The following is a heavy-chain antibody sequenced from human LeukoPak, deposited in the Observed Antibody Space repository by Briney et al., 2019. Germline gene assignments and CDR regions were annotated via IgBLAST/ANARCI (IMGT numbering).Heavy chain of an antibody. D-gene: IGHD5-18*01. Sequence: GASVKVSCKASGYTFTGYYMHWVRQAPGQGLEWMGRINPNSGGTNYAQKFQGRVTMTRDTSISTAYMELSRLRSDDTAVYYCARGGPRDTAMATFDYWGQGTLVTVSS. CDR2: INPNSGGT. V-gene: IGHV1-2*06. CDR1: GYTFTGYY. CDR3: ARGGPRDTAMATFDY. J-gene: IGHJ4*02.